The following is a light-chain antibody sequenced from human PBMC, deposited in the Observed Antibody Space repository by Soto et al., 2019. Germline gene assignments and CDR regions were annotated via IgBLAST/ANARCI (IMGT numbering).Light chain of an antibody. CDR3: QQYNKWPRT. V-gene: IGKV3-15*01. Sequence: EIIISHSPATLSVSPGERATLSCRASQSVSSSLAWYQQKPGQAPRLLIYGASTRATGIPTRFSGSGSGTEFTLTISSLQSEDFAVYYCQQYNKWPRTFGQGTKV. J-gene: IGKJ1*01. CDR1: QSVSSS. CDR2: GAS.